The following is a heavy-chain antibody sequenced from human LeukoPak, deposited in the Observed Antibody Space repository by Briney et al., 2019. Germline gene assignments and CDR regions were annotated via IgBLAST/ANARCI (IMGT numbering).Heavy chain of an antibody. V-gene: IGHV5-51*01. CDR2: LNPSNSDN. Sequence: GDSLKISFHGSGYISNNYWIGWVRQMPGKGAGGVGMLNPSNSDNRYSPSFQGQVTLSADKSIGIAYLQWSSLRASDTAMYYCARHGLAPCQGAICHSSDDWRQATLVTVSS. D-gene: IGHD4/OR15-4a*01. CDR1: GYISNNYW. J-gene: IGHJ4*02. CDR3: ARHGLAPCQGAICHSSDD.